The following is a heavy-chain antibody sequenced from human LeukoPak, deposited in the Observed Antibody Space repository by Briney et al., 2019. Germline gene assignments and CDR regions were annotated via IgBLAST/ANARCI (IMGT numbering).Heavy chain of an antibody. D-gene: IGHD6-13*01. CDR2: MNPNSGNT. CDR1: GYTFTSYD. Sequence: GASVKVSCKASGYTFTSYDINWVRQATGQGLEWMGWMNPNSGNTGYAQKFQGRVTMTRNTSISTAYMELSSLRSEDTAVYYCARGDAAAGDQYYYYMDVWGKGTTVTVSS. V-gene: IGHV1-8*01. CDR3: ARGDAAAGDQYYYYMDV. J-gene: IGHJ6*03.